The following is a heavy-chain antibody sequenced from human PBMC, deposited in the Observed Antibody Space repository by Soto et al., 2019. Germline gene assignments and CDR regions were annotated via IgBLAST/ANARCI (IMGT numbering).Heavy chain of an antibody. CDR2: ISYDGSNK. CDR1: EFTFSSYT. J-gene: IGHJ2*01. V-gene: IGHV3-30-3*01. Sequence: GGSLRLSCAASEFTFSSYTIHWVRQAPGKGLEWVAVISYDGSNKYYADSVKGRFTVSRDNSKNTLYLQMNSLRAEDTAVYNCAKEPVGPDWYFDLWGRGTLVTVSS. CDR3: AKEPVGPDWYFDL.